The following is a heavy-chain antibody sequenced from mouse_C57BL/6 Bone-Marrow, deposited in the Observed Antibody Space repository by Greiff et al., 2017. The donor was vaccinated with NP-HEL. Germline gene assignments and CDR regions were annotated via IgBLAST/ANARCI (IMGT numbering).Heavy chain of an antibody. CDR1: GYSITSGYD. D-gene: IGHD1-1*01. CDR2: ISYSGST. J-gene: IGHJ3*01. V-gene: IGHV3-1*01. Sequence: EVQLPESGPGMVKPSQSLSLTCTVTGYSITSGYDWHWIRHFPGNKLEWMGYISYSGSTNYNPSLKSRISITHDTSKNHFFLKLNSVTTEDTATYYCARGTSTVVPTFAYWGQGTVVTVSA. CDR3: ARGTSTVVPTFAY.